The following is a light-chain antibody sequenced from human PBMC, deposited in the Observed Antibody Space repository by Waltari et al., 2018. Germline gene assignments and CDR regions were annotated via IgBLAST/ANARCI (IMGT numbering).Light chain of an antibody. CDR1: QSVSRY. Sequence: EIVLTQSPATLSLSPGERANLSCRTSQSVSRYLAWYQQKPGQAPRLLIYAASNRATGIPARFSGSGSGTDFTLTINSLEPEDFAVYYCQQRSNWPLITFGQGTRLEIK. CDR2: AAS. CDR3: QQRSNWPLIT. J-gene: IGKJ5*01. V-gene: IGKV3-11*01.